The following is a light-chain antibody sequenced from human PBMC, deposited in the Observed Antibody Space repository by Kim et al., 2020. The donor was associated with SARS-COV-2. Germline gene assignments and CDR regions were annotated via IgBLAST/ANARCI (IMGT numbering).Light chain of an antibody. Sequence: QSITNSCTETSSDVGIYNRVSGYQQHPGKAPKLMIYEVSKRPSGVSNRFSGSKSGNTASLTISELQAEDEADYYCCSYAGTTTYVVFGGGTQLTVL. V-gene: IGLV2-23*02. J-gene: IGLJ2*01. CDR1: SSDVGIYNR. CDR2: EVS. CDR3: CSYAGTTTYVV.